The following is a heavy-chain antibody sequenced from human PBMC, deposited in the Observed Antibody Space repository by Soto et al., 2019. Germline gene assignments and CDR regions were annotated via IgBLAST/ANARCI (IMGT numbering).Heavy chain of an antibody. CDR3: ARSSGGVYVIIEGTNWFAL. J-gene: IGHJ5*02. CDR1: GDTFTSYY. CDR2: INPNEGSI. D-gene: IGHD3-10*01. Sequence: QVRVVQSGAEVKAPGASVKVSCKAPGDTFTSYYMHWVRQAPGHGLEWMGVINPNEGSIRFAQKFQGSVTMTTDTSRSIVYMEVRGLTSEVTAFYYCARSSGGVYVIIEGTNWFALLRQGPLVTVSS. V-gene: IGHV1-46*01.